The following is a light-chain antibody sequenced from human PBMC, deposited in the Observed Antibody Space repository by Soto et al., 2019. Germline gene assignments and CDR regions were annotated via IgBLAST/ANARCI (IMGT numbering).Light chain of an antibody. CDR3: QQRSNWPPII. V-gene: IGKV3-11*01. J-gene: IGKJ5*01. Sequence: EIVLTQSPATLSLSPGERATLSCRASQSVKTFLVWYQHRPGQAPRVLIYDASHRATGIPARFSGSGSGTDFTLTISSLEPEDAALYYCQQRSNWPPIIFGQGTRLEIK. CDR1: QSVKTF. CDR2: DAS.